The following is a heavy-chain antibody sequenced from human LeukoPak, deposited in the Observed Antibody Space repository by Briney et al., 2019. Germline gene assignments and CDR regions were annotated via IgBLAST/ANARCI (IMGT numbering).Heavy chain of an antibody. J-gene: IGHJ4*02. CDR3: ARDRTLYYDNSGLDY. CDR1: GFTFDDYG. Sequence: GGSLRLSCAASGFTFDDYGMSWVRQAPGKGLEWVSEINWNGGSTGYADSVKGRFTISRDNAKNSLYLQMNGLRAEDAAVYYCARDRTLYYDNSGLDYWGQGTLVTVSS. V-gene: IGHV3-20*04. CDR2: INWNGGST. D-gene: IGHD3-22*01.